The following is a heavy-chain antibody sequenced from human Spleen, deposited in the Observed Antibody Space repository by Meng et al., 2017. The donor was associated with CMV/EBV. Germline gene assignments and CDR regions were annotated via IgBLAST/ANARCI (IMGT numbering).Heavy chain of an antibody. V-gene: IGHV1-46*01. Sequence: ASVKVSCKASGYTFTSYYVHWVRQAPGQGLEWMGIINPSGGYTNFAQKFQGRVTMTRDTSTSTVYMELSSLRSEETAVYYCARGFTRFCGGNCYTDYWGQGTLVTVSS. D-gene: IGHD2-21*01. J-gene: IGHJ4*02. CDR1: GYTFTSYY. CDR3: ARGFTRFCGGNCYTDY. CDR2: INPSGGYT.